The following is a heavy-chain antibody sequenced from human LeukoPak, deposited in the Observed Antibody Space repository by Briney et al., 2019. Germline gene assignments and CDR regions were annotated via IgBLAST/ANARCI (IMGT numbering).Heavy chain of an antibody. CDR1: GGSISSGDYY. V-gene: IGHV4-30-4*08. D-gene: IGHD3-3*01. J-gene: IGHJ4*02. Sequence: SETLSLTCTVSGGSISSGDYYWSWIRQPPGKGLEWIGYIYYSGSTYYNPSLKSRVTISVDTSKNQFSLKLSSVTAADTAVYYCARAHYDFWSGPPFDYWGQGTLVTVSS. CDR2: IYYSGST. CDR3: ARAHYDFWSGPPFDY.